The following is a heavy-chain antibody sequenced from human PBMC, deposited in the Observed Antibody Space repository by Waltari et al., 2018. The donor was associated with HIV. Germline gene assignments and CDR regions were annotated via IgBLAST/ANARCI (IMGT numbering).Heavy chain of an antibody. J-gene: IGHJ6*02. CDR2: FDPEDDET. CDR3: ATGGGTTSIQLYDLDV. Sequence: QVKLIQSGAEVKKPGASVKVSCKVFGYTLTELSMHWVRQVPGKGFGWMGGFDPEDDETIYAQKFQGRVTRTDDTSTGSAYMELSSLTSEDTAVYYCATGGGTTSIQLYDLDVWGQGTTVTVSS. CDR1: GYTLTELS. D-gene: IGHD1-26*01. V-gene: IGHV1-24*01.